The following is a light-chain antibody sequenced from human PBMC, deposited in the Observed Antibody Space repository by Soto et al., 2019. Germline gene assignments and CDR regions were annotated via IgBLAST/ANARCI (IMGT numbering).Light chain of an antibody. CDR3: QQFNSFPIT. CDR1: QSINIW. Sequence: DIQMTQSPSTLSASAGDRVTITCRASQSINIWLAWYQQKPGKAPKLLINDASSLESGVPSRFSGSGSGTEFTLTISSLQPDDFATYYCQQFNSFPITFAQGTRLEIK. J-gene: IGKJ5*01. CDR2: DAS. V-gene: IGKV1-5*01.